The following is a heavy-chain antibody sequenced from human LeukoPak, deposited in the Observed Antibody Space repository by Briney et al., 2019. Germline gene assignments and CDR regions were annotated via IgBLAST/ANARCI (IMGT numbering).Heavy chain of an antibody. CDR1: GFTFSSYW. CDR3: ARDGASNYYDSSGRLDY. Sequence: GGSLRLSCAASGFTFSSYWMSWVRQAPGKGLEWVANIKQDGSEKYYVDSVKGRFTISRDNAKNSLYLQMNSLRAEDTAVYYCARDGASNYYDSSGRLDYWGQGTLVTVSS. J-gene: IGHJ4*02. D-gene: IGHD3-22*01. CDR2: IKQDGSEK. V-gene: IGHV3-7*01.